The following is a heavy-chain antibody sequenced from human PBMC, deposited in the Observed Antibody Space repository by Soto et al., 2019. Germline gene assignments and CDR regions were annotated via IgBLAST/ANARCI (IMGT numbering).Heavy chain of an antibody. CDR3: ARLGGLYQSIDS. CDR2: IYYTGTT. V-gene: IGHV4-59*08. J-gene: IGHJ5*01. D-gene: IGHD2-15*01. CDR1: GGSISSYY. Sequence: SETLSLTCTVSGGSISSYYWSWIRQPPGKGLEWIGYIYYTGTTTYNPSIKSRVTISVNSSKNQFSLNLTSVSAADTAVYYCARLGGLYQSIDSWGQGTLVTVSS.